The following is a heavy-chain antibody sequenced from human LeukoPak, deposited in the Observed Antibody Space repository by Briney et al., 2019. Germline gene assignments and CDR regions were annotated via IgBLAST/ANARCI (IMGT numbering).Heavy chain of an antibody. Sequence: GGSLRLSCAASGFTFSSYWMSWVRQAPGKGLGWVANIKQDGSEKYYVDSVKGRFTISRDNAKNSLYLQMNSLRAEDTAVYYCARGNRLDIVVVPAAINFDYWGQGTLVTVSS. CDR2: IKQDGSEK. CDR3: ARGNRLDIVVVPAAINFDY. D-gene: IGHD2-2*02. CDR1: GFTFSSYW. J-gene: IGHJ4*02. V-gene: IGHV3-7*01.